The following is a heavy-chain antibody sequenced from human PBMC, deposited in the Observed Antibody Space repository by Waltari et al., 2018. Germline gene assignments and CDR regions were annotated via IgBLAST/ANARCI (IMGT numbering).Heavy chain of an antibody. CDR2: ISGSGCST. J-gene: IGHJ4*02. CDR3: AKVGREHTYFDY. V-gene: IGHV3-23*01. CDR1: GFTFSSYA. D-gene: IGHD3-16*01. Sequence: EVQLLESGGGLVQPGGSLRLSCAASGFTFSSYAMSWVRQAPGKRLGWVSAISGSGCSTYYADSGKCRFTISRDNSKNTLYLQMNSPRAEDTAVYYCAKVGREHTYFDYWGQGTLVTVSS.